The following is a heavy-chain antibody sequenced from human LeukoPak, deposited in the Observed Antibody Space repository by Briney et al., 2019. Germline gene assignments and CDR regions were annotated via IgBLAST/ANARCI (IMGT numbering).Heavy chain of an antibody. V-gene: IGHV1-69*05. CDR1: GGTFSNYA. CDR2: IIPIFGTA. Sequence: GASVKVSCKASGGTFSNYAISWVRQAPGQGLEWMGGIIPIFGTANYAQKLQGRVTITTDESTSTAYMELSSLRSEDTAVYYCARADSSGWPYCYYYYYMDLWGTGTTVTVSS. J-gene: IGHJ6*03. D-gene: IGHD6-19*01. CDR3: ARADSSGWPYCYYYYYMDL.